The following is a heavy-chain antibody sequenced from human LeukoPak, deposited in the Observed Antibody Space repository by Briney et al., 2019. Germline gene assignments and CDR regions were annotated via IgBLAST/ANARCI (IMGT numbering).Heavy chain of an antibody. CDR3: ARHLSSYYGSGSLNWFDP. CDR2: IYHSGST. V-gene: IGHV4-38-2*01. D-gene: IGHD3-10*01. CDR1: GYSISSGYY. J-gene: IGHJ5*02. Sequence: PSETLSLTCAVSGYSISSGYYWGWIRQPPGKGLEWIGSIYHSGSTCYNPSLKSRVTISVDTSKNQFSLKLSSVTAADTAVYYCARHLSSYYGSGSLNWFDPWGQGTLVTVSS.